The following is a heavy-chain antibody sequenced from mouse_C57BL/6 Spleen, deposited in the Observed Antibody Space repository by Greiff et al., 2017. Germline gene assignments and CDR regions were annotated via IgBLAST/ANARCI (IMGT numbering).Heavy chain of an antibody. CDR1: GYTFTDYN. D-gene: IGHD1-1*01. CDR3: ARSGLLLPRLFAY. V-gene: IGHV1-18*01. J-gene: IGHJ3*01. CDR2: INPNNGGT. Sequence: VQLQQSGPELVKPGASVKIPCKASGYTFTDYNMAWVKQSHGKSLEWIGDINPNNGGTIYNQKFKGKATLTVDKSSSTAYMELRSLTSEDTAVYYCARSGLLLPRLFAYWGQGTLVTVSA.